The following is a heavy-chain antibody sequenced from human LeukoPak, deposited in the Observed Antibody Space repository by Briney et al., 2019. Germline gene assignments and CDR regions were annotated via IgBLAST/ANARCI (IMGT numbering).Heavy chain of an antibody. CDR3: AGGFRSVTTWGYFDY. J-gene: IGHJ4*02. CDR1: GFTVSTNY. V-gene: IGHV3-66*01. D-gene: IGHD4-17*01. Sequence: PGGSLRLSCVASGFTVSTNYMSWVRQAPGKGLEWVSLIYSGGGTYYADSVKGRFTISRDNSRNTLSLQMNSLRVDDTAVYYCAGGFRSVTTWGYFDYWGQGALVTVSS. CDR2: IYSGGGT.